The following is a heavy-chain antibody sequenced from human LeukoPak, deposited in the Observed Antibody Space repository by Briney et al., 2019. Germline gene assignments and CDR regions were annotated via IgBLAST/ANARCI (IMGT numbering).Heavy chain of an antibody. CDR2: IKPNSGGT. Sequence: GPSVNVSCKAFGYTFTAYYMHWVRQAPGQGLEWMGWIKPNSGGTNYAQKFQGRVTMTRDTSISTACMEPSRLRSDDTAVYYCARGMDWGPYWGQGTLVTVSS. J-gene: IGHJ4*02. CDR1: GYTFTAYY. V-gene: IGHV1-2*02. CDR3: ARGMDWGPY. D-gene: IGHD3/OR15-3a*01.